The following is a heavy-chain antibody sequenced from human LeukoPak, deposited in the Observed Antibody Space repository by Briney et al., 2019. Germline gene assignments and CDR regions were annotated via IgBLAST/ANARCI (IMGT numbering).Heavy chain of an antibody. CDR1: GGSISSGGYY. CDR3: ARGYLTGTTYGGLDY. D-gene: IGHD1-7*01. J-gene: IGHJ4*02. V-gene: IGHV4-31*03. Sequence: NPSQTLSLTCTVSGGSISSGGYYWSWIRQHPGKGLEWIGYIYYSGSTYYNPSLKSRVTISVDTSKNQFSLKLSSVTAADTAVYYCARGYLTGTTYGGLDYWGQGTLVTVSS. CDR2: IYYSGST.